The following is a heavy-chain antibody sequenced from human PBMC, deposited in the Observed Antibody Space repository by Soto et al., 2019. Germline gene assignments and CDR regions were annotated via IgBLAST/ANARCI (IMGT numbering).Heavy chain of an antibody. V-gene: IGHV4-34*01. CDR1: GGSFSGYY. D-gene: IGHD1-7*01. CDR2: INHSGST. Sequence: PSETLSLTCAVYGGSFSGYYWSWIRQPPGKGLEWIGEINHSGSTNYNPSLKSRVTISVDTSKNQFSLKLSSVTAADTAVYYCARVLLYNWNYGWFDPWGSIPLCTVST. CDR3: ARVLLYNWNYGWFDP. J-gene: IGHJ5*02.